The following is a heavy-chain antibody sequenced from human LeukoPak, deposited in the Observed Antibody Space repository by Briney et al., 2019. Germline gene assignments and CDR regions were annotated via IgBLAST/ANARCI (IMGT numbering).Heavy chain of an antibody. D-gene: IGHD4-23*01. Sequence: PSETLSPTCTVSGGSISSSSYYWGWIRQPPGKGLEWIGSIYYSGSTYYNPSLKCRVTISVDTSKNQFSLKLSSVTAADTAVYYCASQGNSNAFDIWGQGTMVTVSS. CDR3: ASQGNSNAFDI. CDR1: GGSISSSSYY. J-gene: IGHJ3*02. V-gene: IGHV4-39*01. CDR2: IYYSGST.